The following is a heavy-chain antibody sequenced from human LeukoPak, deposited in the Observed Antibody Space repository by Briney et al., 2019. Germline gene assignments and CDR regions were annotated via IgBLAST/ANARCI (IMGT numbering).Heavy chain of an antibody. J-gene: IGHJ5*02. V-gene: IGHV3-30-3*01. CDR1: GFTFSSYA. CDR2: ISYDGSNK. D-gene: IGHD3-16*01. Sequence: GGSLRLSCAASGFTFSSYAMHWVRQAPGKGLEWVAVISYDGSNKYYADSVKGRFTISRDNSKNTLYLQMNSLRAEDTAVYYCARGGGGSLFDPWGQGTLVTVSS. CDR3: ARGGGGSLFDP.